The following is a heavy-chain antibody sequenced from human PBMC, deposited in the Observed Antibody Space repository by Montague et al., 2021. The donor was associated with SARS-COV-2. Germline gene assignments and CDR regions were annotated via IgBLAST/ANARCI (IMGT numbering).Heavy chain of an antibody. CDR2: IYYSGTT. Sequence: SETLSLTCSVSAGSIISSGYYWGWIRQPPGKELEWIGNIYYSGTTYYNPSLKSRGTISVDTSKNHLSLRLSSVTAADTAVYFCARVMIRGVTTPVDYWGQGSQVTVSS. CDR3: ARVMIRGVTTPVDY. CDR1: AGSIISSGYY. D-gene: IGHD3-10*01. J-gene: IGHJ4*02. V-gene: IGHV4-39*02.